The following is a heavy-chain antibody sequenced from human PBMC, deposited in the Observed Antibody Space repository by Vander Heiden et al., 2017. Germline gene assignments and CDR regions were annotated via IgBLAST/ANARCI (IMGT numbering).Heavy chain of an antibody. D-gene: IGHD1-26*01. CDR1: GFTFSGSA. J-gene: IGHJ4*02. Sequence: EVQLVESGGGLVQPGGSLKLSCAASGFTFSGSAMHWVRQASGKGLEWVGRIRSKTNTYATAYAASVKGRFTISRDDSKNTAYLQMNSLKTDDTAVYYCATIPETGAVGFDYWGQGTLVTVSS. CDR3: ATIPETGAVGFDY. CDR2: IRSKTNTYAT. V-gene: IGHV3-73*02.